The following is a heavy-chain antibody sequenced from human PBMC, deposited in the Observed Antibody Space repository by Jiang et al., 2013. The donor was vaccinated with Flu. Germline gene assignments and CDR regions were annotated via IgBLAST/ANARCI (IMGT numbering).Heavy chain of an antibody. CDR3: ARHWVWELLKVYYGMDV. D-gene: IGHD2-15*01. CDR1: GGSISSSSFY. Sequence: GLVKPSETLSLTCTVSGGSISSSSFYWGWIRQPPGKGQEWIGSIYYSGSTYYNPSLTSRVTMSVDTSKNQFSLKLSSVTAADTAVYYCARHWVWELLKVYYGMDVWGQGTTVTVSS. J-gene: IGHJ6*02. V-gene: IGHV4-39*01. CDR2: IYYSGST.